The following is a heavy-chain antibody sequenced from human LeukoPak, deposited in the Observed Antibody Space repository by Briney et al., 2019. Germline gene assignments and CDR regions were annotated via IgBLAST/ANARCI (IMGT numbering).Heavy chain of an antibody. J-gene: IGHJ4*02. V-gene: IGHV3-48*03. CDR3: ARELVYYFDY. Sequence: PGGSLRLSCAASGFTFSSYEMNWVRQAPGKGLEWVSYISSSGSTIYYADSVKGRFTISRDNAKNSLYLQMNSLRAEDTAVYYCARELVYYFDYWGQGTLVTVSS. CDR1: GFTFSSYE. CDR2: ISSSGSTI.